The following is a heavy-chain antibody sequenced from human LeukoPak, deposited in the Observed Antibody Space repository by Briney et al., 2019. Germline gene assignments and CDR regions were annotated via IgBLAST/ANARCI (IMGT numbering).Heavy chain of an antibody. J-gene: IGHJ5*02. CDR1: GYTFTSYG. CDR2: ISAYNGNT. D-gene: IGHD3-22*01. Sequence: GASVKVSCEASGYTFTSYGISWVRQAPGQGLEWMGWISAYNGNTNYAQKLQGRVTMTTDTSTSTAYMELRSLRSDDTAVYYCARGEGDYDSSGYYEAYWFDPWGQGTLVTVSS. V-gene: IGHV1-18*01. CDR3: ARGEGDYDSSGYYEAYWFDP.